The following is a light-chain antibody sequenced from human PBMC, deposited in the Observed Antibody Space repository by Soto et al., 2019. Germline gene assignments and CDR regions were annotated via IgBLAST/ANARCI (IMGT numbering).Light chain of an antibody. CDR2: WAS. V-gene: IGKV4-1*01. CDR1: QSVLYSSNNKNY. CDR3: QQYYSTPLT. J-gene: IGKJ3*01. Sequence: DIVMTKSPDSLAVSLGERATINCKSSQSVLYSSNNKNYLAWYQQKPGQPPKLVIYWASTRESGVPDRFSGSGSGTDFTLAISSLQSEDVAVYFCQQYYSTPLTFGPGTKVDIK.